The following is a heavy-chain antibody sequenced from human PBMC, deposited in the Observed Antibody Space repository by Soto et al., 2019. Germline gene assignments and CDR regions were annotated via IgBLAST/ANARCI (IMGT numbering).Heavy chain of an antibody. D-gene: IGHD3-9*01. V-gene: IGHV1-18*01. CDR2: ISAYNGNT. Sequence: QVQLVQSGAEVKKPGASVKVSCKASGYTFTSYGISWVRQAPGQGLEWMGWISAYNGNTNYAQKLQGRVTMTTDTSKSTAYMDLRSLRSDDTAVYYCARQADYDILTGYYNPRFDYWGQGTLVTVSS. J-gene: IGHJ4*02. CDR3: ARQADYDILTGYYNPRFDY. CDR1: GYTFTSYG.